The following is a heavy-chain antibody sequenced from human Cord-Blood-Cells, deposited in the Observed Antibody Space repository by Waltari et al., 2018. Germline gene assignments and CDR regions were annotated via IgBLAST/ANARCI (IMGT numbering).Heavy chain of an antibody. CDR2: ISYDGSNK. J-gene: IGHJ4*02. V-gene: IGHV3-30-3*01. CDR3: VAPNGSGSYDY. CDR1: GFPFSSYA. Sequence: QVQLVVYGGGGVPLGRSLRLPCAASGFPFSSYAMHWVRQAPGKGMEWVAVISYDGSNKYYADSVKGRFTSSRDNSKNTLYLQMNSLRAEDTAVYYCVAPNGSGSYDYWGQGTLVTVSS. D-gene: IGHD3-10*01.